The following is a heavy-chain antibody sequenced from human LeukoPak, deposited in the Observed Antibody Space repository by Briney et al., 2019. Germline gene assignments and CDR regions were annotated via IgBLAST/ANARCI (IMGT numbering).Heavy chain of an antibody. CDR3: ARDVRYCSSTSCWWDY. D-gene: IGHD2-2*01. CDR1: GFTFDDYG. Sequence: GGSLRLSCAASGFTFDDYGMSWVRQAPGKGLEWVSGINWNGGSTGYADSVKGRFTISRDNAKNSLYLQMNSLRAEDTALYYCARDVRYCSSTSCWWDYWGQGTQVTVSS. J-gene: IGHJ4*02. CDR2: INWNGGST. V-gene: IGHV3-20*04.